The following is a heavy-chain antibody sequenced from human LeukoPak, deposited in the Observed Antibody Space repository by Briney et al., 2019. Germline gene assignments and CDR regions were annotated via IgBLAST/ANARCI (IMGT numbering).Heavy chain of an antibody. CDR1: GFSFSSYG. Sequence: GGSLRLSCAGSGFSFSSYGMRWVRQAPGKGLEWMAFIRSDGSNKYYADSVKGRFTISRDNSKNTLYLQMNSLRAEDTAVYYCAKGNYWGQGTLVTVSS. J-gene: IGHJ4*02. CDR2: IRSDGSNK. CDR3: AKGNY. V-gene: IGHV3-30*02.